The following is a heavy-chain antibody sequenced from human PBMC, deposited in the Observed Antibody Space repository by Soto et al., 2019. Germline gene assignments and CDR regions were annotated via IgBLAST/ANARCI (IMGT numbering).Heavy chain of an antibody. D-gene: IGHD3-3*01. CDR2: INSDGSST. CDR3: ARARYDFWSGYYTYYYYGMDV. V-gene: IGHV3-74*01. CDR1: GFTFSSYW. Sequence: VGSLRLSCAASGFTFSSYWMHWVRQAPGKGLVWVSRINSDGSSTSYADSVKGRFTISRDNAKNTLYLQMNSLRAEDTAVYYCARARYDFWSGYYTYYYYGMDVWGQGTTVTVSS. J-gene: IGHJ6*02.